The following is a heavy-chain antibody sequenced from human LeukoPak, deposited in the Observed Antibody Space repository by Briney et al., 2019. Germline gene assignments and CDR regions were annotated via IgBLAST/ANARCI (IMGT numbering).Heavy chain of an antibody. D-gene: IGHD3-10*01. Sequence: SETLSLTCNVSGGAISSTAYYWGWIRQPPGKGLEWIGSIYYSGSTYYNPSLKSRVTISVDTSHNQFSLKLNSVTAADTALYYCARHPPYGSRNWGAYYCDSWGQGTLVTVSS. V-gene: IGHV4-39*01. CDR2: IYYSGST. CDR3: ARHPPYGSRNWGAYYCDS. CDR1: GGAISSTAYY. J-gene: IGHJ4*02.